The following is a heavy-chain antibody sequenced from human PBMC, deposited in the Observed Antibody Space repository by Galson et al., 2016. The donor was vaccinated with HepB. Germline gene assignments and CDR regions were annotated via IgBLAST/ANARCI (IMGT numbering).Heavy chain of an antibody. D-gene: IGHD1-7*01. CDR2: IMQDGSQK. V-gene: IGHV3-7*03. CDR3: AEGTYHNWFDA. J-gene: IGHJ5*02. Sequence: SLRPSCAASGFTSSTYWVNWVRQAPGKGLEWVASIMQDGSQKFSVDSVKGRFTISRDDAKNSLYLQMNSLRADDTAVYYCAEGTYHNWFDAWGQGTLVTVSS. CDR1: GFTSSTYW.